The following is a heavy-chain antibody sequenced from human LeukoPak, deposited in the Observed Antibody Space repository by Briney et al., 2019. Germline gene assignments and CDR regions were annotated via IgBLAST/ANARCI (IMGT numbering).Heavy chain of an antibody. V-gene: IGHV1-2*02. D-gene: IGHD3-22*01. J-gene: IGHJ1*01. Sequence: ASVKVSCKASGYTFTGYYMHWVRQAPGQGLEWMGWINPNSGGTNYAQKFQGRVTMTSDTSISTAYMELSRLRSDDTAVYYCARDGVGYYDSSGYYYFQHWGQGTLVTVSS. CDR2: INPNSGGT. CDR3: ARDGVGYYDSSGYYYFQH. CDR1: GYTFTGYY.